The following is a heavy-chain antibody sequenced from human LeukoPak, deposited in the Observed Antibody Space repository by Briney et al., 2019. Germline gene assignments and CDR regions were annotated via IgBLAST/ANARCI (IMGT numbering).Heavy chain of an antibody. CDR2: INHSGGT. Sequence: SSETLSLTCAVYGGSFSDYSWSWIRQPPGKGLEWIGEINHSGGTNNNPSLMSRVTISVDTSKNQFSLKLSSVTAADTAVYYCASAGRGFDYWGQGTLVTVSS. D-gene: IGHD1-26*01. V-gene: IGHV4-34*01. J-gene: IGHJ4*02. CDR3: ASAGRGFDY. CDR1: GGSFSDYS.